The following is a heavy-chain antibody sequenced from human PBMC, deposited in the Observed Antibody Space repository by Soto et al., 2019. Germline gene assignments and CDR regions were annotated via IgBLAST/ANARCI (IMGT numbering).Heavy chain of an antibody. V-gene: IGHV3-23*01. CDR3: AKALGGRWVLLDY. J-gene: IGHJ4*02. CDR1: GFTFSSYA. D-gene: IGHD2-2*03. CDR2: ISGSGGST. Sequence: EVQLLESGGGLVQPGGSLRLSCAASGFTFSSYAMSWVRQAPGKGLEWVSAISGSGGSTYYADSVKGRFTISRDNSKNTLYLQMNSMRAEDTAVYYCAKALGGRWVLLDYWGQGTLVTVSS.